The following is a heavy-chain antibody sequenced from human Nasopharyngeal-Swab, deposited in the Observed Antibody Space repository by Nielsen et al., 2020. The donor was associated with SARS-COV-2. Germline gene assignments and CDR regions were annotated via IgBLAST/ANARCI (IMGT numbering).Heavy chain of an antibody. CDR2: TYYRSKWYN. J-gene: IGHJ3*02. CDR1: GDSVSSNSAA. D-gene: IGHD3-3*01. V-gene: IGHV6-1*01. CDR3: ARDFRFLEWLFPTQAFDI. Sequence: QTRSLTCAISGDSVSSNSAAWNWIRQSPSRGLEWLGRTYYRSKWYNDYAVSVKSRITINPDTSKNQFSLQLNSVTPEDTAVYYCARDFRFLEWLFPTQAFDIWGQGTMVTVSS.